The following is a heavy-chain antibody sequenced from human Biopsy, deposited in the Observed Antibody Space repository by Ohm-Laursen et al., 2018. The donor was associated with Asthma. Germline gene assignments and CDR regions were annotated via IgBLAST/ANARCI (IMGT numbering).Heavy chain of an antibody. D-gene: IGHD3-22*01. Sequence: FLRLSCTASGFKFDEYTMHWVRQAPGKGLEWVSGISWNSATIGYADSVEGRFTISRDNAKNSVFLHMDSLRPEDTAFYYCAKVRSDWVITESFDYWGQGVLVTVSP. CDR1: GFKFDEYT. J-gene: IGHJ4*02. CDR2: ISWNSATI. CDR3: AKVRSDWVITESFDY. V-gene: IGHV3-9*01.